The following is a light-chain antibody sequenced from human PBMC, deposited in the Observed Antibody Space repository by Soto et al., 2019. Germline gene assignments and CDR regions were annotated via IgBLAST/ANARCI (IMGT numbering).Light chain of an antibody. Sequence: QSALTQPASVSGAPGQSITISCTGTSSDLGTYNYVSWFQHHPGTAPKLIIFDVSNRPSGISDRFSGFKSANTAYLTISGVQPEDEAYYHCSSYTTIKTVVFGGGTKVTVL. V-gene: IGLV2-14*03. J-gene: IGLJ3*02. CDR3: SSYTTIKTVV. CDR1: SSDLGTYNY. CDR2: DVS.